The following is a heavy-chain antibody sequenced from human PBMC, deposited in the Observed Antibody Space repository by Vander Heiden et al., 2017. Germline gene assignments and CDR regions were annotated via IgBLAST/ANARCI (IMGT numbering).Heavy chain of an antibody. CDR1: GGPFICYY. Sequence: QVQLQESGPGVVKPSETLSVTCPVSGGPFICYYWSWFRQPPGKGLEWIAYIYYSGSTNYNPSLKSRVTISIDTSKNQFSLRLSSVTAADTAVYYCARAGGYGAGSEHWGQGTLVTVSS. CDR3: ARAGGYGAGSEH. CDR2: IYYSGST. V-gene: IGHV4-59*01. D-gene: IGHD3-10*01. J-gene: IGHJ4*02.